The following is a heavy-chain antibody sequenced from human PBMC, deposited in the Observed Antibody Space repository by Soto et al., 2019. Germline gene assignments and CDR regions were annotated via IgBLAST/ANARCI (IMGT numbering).Heavy chain of an antibody. CDR2: IYYSGST. CDR1: GGSISSGGYY. Sequence: SETLSLTCTVSGGSISSGGYYWSWIRQHPGKGLEWIGYIYYSGSTYYNPSLKSRVTISVDTSKNQFSLKLSSVTAADTAVYYCARDPITMVRGVFHYGMDVWGQGTTVTVSS. D-gene: IGHD3-10*01. J-gene: IGHJ6*02. V-gene: IGHV4-31*03. CDR3: ARDPITMVRGVFHYGMDV.